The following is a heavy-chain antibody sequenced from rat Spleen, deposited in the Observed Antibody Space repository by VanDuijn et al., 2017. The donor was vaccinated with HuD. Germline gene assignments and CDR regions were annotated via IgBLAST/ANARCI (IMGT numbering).Heavy chain of an antibody. CDR1: GYSITSSYR. V-gene: IGHV3-3*01. CDR2: IDSGGST. CDR3: ARSDGTHYYLPFAN. D-gene: IGHD1-12*02. J-gene: IGHJ3*01. Sequence: EVQLQESGPGLVKPSQSLSLTCSVTGYSITSSYRWNWIRKFPGNKLEWMGYIDSGGSTNYNPSLKSRISITRDTSRNHFFLQVNSVTTEDTATYYCARSDGTHYYLPFANWGQGTVVTVSS.